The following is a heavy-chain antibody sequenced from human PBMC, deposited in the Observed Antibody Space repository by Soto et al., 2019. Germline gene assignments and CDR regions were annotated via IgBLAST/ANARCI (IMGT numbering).Heavy chain of an antibody. CDR3: ARHNSQWPNWFDP. D-gene: IGHD1-1*01. J-gene: IGHJ5*02. CDR1: GYTFTRYY. Sequence: GGPVKVSLKASGYTFTRYYMHWVRQAPGQGLEWMGWINPNSGGTNYAQKFQGWVTMTRDTSISTAYMELSRLRSDDTAVYYCARHNSQWPNWFDPWGQGTLVTVSS. CDR2: INPNSGGT. V-gene: IGHV1-2*04.